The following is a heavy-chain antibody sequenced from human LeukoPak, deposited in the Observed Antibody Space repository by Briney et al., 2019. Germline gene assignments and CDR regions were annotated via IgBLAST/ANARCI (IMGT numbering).Heavy chain of an antibody. CDR3: ARGSPPLNWFDP. V-gene: IGHV3-48*03. Sequence: GGSLRLSCAASGFTFSSYEMNWVRQAPGKGLEWVSYISSSGSTIYYADSVKGRFTISRDNAKNPLYLQMNSLRAEDTAVYYCARGSPPLNWFDPWGQGTLVTVSS. CDR2: ISSSGSTI. CDR1: GFTFSSYE. J-gene: IGHJ5*02.